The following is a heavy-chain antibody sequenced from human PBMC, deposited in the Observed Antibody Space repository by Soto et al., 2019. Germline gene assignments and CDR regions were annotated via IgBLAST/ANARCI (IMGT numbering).Heavy chain of an antibody. CDR3: ARCNEDYYGSGSYYWSPYYYYYMDV. CDR2: ISSSSSYI. D-gene: IGHD3-10*01. V-gene: IGHV3-21*01. CDR1: GFTFSSYS. Sequence: GGSLRLSCAASGFTFSSYSMNWVRQAPGKGLEWVSSISSSSSYIYYADSVKGRFTISRDNAKNSLYLQMNSLRAEDTAVYYCARCNEDYYGSGSYYWSPYYYYYMDVWGKGTTVTVSS. J-gene: IGHJ6*03.